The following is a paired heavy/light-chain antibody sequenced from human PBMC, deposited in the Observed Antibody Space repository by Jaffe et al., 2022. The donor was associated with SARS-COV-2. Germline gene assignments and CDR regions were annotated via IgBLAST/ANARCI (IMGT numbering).Light chain of an antibody. J-gene: IGKJ1*01. CDR2: GAS. V-gene: IGKV3-15*01. CDR3: QQYNNWPST. CDR1: QSVSSN. Sequence: EIVMTQSPATLSVSPGERATLSCRASQSVSSNLAWYQQKPGQAPRLLIYGASTRATGIPARFSGSGSGTEFTLTISSLQSEDFAVYHCQQYNNWPSTFGQGTKVEIK.
Heavy chain of an antibody. J-gene: IGHJ4*02. CDR3: VTDLIVGATGATNY. V-gene: IGHV3-74*01. CDR2: INGDGSDT. CDR1: GFTFRTYR. D-gene: IGHD1-26*01. Sequence: EVQLVESGGGLVQPGGSLRLSCAASGFTFRTYRMHWVRQVPGKGLVCLSYINGDGSDTTYADSVKGRFTISRDNAKNTLYLQMNSLRAEDTAIYYCVTDLIVGATGATNYWGQGTLVTVSS.